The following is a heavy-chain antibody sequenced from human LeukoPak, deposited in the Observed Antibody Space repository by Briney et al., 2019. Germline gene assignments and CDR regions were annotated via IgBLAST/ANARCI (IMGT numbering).Heavy chain of an antibody. V-gene: IGHV3-74*01. D-gene: IGHD2-15*01. CDR1: GFTFSSYW. CDR3: AKGIELDQLDH. CDR2: IASDGSST. J-gene: IGHJ4*02. Sequence: GGSLRLSCAASGFTFSSYWMNWVRQAPGKGLVWVSRIASDGSSTTYADSVKGRFSISRDNAKNTLYLQMNSLRAEDTAVYYRAKGIELDQLDHWGQGTLVTVSS.